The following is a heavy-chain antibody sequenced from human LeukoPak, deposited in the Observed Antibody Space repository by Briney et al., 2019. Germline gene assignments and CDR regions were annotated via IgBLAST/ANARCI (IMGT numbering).Heavy chain of an antibody. J-gene: IGHJ4*02. CDR3: AKSPIRSGLYYFDY. D-gene: IGHD6-19*01. CDR1: GFTFSSYG. CDR2: ISYDGSNK. Sequence: GGSLRLSCAASGFTFSSYGMHWVRQAPGKGLEWVAVISYDGSNKYYADSVKGRFTISRDNSKNTLYLQMSSLRAEDTAVYYCAKSPIRSGLYYFDYWGQGTLVTVSS. V-gene: IGHV3-30*18.